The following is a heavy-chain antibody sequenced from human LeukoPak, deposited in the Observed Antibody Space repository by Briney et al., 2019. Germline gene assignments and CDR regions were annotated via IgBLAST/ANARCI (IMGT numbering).Heavy chain of an antibody. V-gene: IGHV3-53*01. CDR3: ARDRNGDLTFDY. CDR2: IYSEGRT. CDR1: GFTVSNSF. Sequence: GGSLRLSCAVSGFTVSNSFMNWVRQAPGKGLEWVSIIYSEGRTYYADSVKGRFTISRDNSKNTVHLQMSSLRAEDTAVYYCARDRNGDLTFDYWGQGILVTSST. J-gene: IGHJ4*02. D-gene: IGHD1-1*01.